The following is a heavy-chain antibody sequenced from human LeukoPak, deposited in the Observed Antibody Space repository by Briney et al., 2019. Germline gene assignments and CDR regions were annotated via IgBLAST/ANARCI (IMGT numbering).Heavy chain of an antibody. J-gene: IGHJ3*02. V-gene: IGHV1-2*02. CDR2: INPNSGGT. CDR1: GYTFTGYY. CDR3: ARSRRDPAGAGTVTAFDI. Sequence: GASVKVSCKASGYTFTGYYMHWVRQAPGQGLEWMGWINPNSGGTNYAQKFQGRVTMTRDTSISTAYMELSRLRSDDTAVYYCARSRRDPAGAGTVTAFDIWGQGTMVTVSS. D-gene: IGHD6-13*01.